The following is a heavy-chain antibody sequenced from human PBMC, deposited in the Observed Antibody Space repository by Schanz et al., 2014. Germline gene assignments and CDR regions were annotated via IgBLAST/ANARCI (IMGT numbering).Heavy chain of an antibody. V-gene: IGHV1-18*01. CDR1: GYTFTSYG. CDR3: ASDFWSGYSHYYYGLDV. J-gene: IGHJ6*02. CDR2: ISAYNGNT. D-gene: IGHD3-3*01. Sequence: QVQLVQSGAEVKKPGASMKVSCKASGYTFTSYGISWVRQAPGQGLEWMGWISAYNGNTNYAQKLQGRVTMTTDTSTSTAYMELRSLRSDDSAVYYCASDFWSGYSHYYYGLDVWGQGTTVTVSS.